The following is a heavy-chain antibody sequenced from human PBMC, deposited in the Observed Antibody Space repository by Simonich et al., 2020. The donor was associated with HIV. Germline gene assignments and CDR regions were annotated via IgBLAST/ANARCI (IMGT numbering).Heavy chain of an antibody. V-gene: IGHV1-8*03. CDR3: ARGRQQLAY. Sequence: RGGKGMGWMNPNSCNTGYAQKFQGRVTITRNTSISTAYMELSSLRSEDTAVYYCARGRQQLAYWGQGTLVTVSS. D-gene: IGHD6-13*01. J-gene: IGHJ4*02. CDR2: MNPNSCNT.